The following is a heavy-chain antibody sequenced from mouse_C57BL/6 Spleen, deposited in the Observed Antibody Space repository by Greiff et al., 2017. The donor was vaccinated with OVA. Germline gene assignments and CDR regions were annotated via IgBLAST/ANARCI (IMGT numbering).Heavy chain of an antibody. Sequence: EVMLVESGGGLVQPKGSLKLSCAASGFSFNTYAMNWVRQAPGKGLEWVARIRSKSNNYATYYADSVKDRFTISRDDSESMLYLQMNNLKTEDTAMYYCVRHGGEYYAMDYWGQGTSVTVSS. CDR2: IRSKSNNYAT. CDR1: GFSFNTYA. CDR3: VRHGGEYYAMDY. V-gene: IGHV10-1*01. J-gene: IGHJ4*01.